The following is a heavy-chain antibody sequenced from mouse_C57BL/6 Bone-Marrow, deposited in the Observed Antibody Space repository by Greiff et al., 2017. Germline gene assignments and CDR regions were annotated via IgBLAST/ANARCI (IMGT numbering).Heavy chain of an antibody. CDR3: ARGGLLLFDY. V-gene: IGHV1-69*01. CDR2: IDPSDSYT. D-gene: IGHD1-1*01. CDR1: GYTFTSYW. J-gene: IGHJ2*01. Sequence: QVQLQQPGAELVMPGASVKLSCKASGYTFTSYWMHWVKQRPGQGLEWIGEIDPSDSYTNYNQKFKGKSTLTVDKSSSTAYMQLSSLTSEDSAVYYCARGGLLLFDYWGQGTTLTVSS.